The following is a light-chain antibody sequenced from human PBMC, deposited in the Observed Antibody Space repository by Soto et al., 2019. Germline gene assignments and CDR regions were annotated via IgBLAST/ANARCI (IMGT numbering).Light chain of an antibody. Sequence: IVLTQSQSTVSLSVGDRGTLSCWASQIVSSSHLAWYQQKPGQAPRLLMYGASSRASGIPDRFSGSGSGTDFSLTISSLEPEDSAVYYCQQRSNWPKFRGGTKVEI. J-gene: IGKJ4*02. CDR3: QQRSNWPK. CDR1: QIVSSSH. V-gene: IGKV3D-20*02. CDR2: GAS.